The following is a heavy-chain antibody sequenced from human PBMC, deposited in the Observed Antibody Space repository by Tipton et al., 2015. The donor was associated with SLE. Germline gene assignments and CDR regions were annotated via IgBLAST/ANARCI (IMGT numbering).Heavy chain of an antibody. Sequence: QLVQSGPEVKKPGASVKVSCKASGYTFTSYGISWVRQAPGQGLEWMGWISAYNGNTNYAQKLQGRVTMTPDTSTSTAYMELRSLRSDDTAVYYCARARPDTAMVHYYYYMDVWGKGTTVTVSS. CDR3: ARARPDTAMVHYYYYMDV. J-gene: IGHJ6*03. D-gene: IGHD5-18*01. CDR2: ISAYNGNT. CDR1: GYTFTSYG. V-gene: IGHV1-18*01.